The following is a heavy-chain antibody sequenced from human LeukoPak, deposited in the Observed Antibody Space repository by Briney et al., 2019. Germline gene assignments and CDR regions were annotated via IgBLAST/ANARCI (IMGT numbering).Heavy chain of an antibody. Sequence: TSETLSLTCAVYGGSVSGYYWSWIRQPPGKGLEWIGEINHSGSTNYNPSLKSRVTISVDMSKDQFSLRLSSVTAADTAVYYCAISRGSDGSGNYWGQGTLVTVSS. J-gene: IGHJ4*02. CDR2: INHSGST. D-gene: IGHD3-10*01. CDR1: GGSVSGYY. CDR3: AISRGSDGSGNY. V-gene: IGHV4-34*01.